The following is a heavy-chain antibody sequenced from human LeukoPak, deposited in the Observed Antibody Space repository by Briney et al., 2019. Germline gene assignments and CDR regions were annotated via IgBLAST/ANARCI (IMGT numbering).Heavy chain of an antibody. V-gene: IGHV3-30*02. CDR1: GFTFSSYG. CDR3: ARGGSGNWNAPFDY. Sequence: PGGSLRLSCAASGFTFSSYGMHWVRQAPGKGLEWAAFIRYDGSNKYYADSVKGRFTISRDNSKNTLYLQMNSLRAADTAVYYCARGGSGNWNAPFDYWGQGTLVTVSS. CDR2: IRYDGSNK. D-gene: IGHD1-1*01. J-gene: IGHJ4*02.